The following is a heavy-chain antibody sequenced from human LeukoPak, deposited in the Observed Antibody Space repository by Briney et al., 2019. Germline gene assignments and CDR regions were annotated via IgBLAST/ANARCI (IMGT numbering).Heavy chain of an antibody. CDR2: ISYDGSNK. Sequence: GGSLRLSCAASGFTFSSYGMHWVRQAPGKGLERVAVISYDGSNKYYADSVKGRFTISRDNSKNTLYLQMNSLRAEDTAVYYCARGPGTPHPIGYWGQGTLVTVSS. V-gene: IGHV3-30*03. CDR1: GFTFSSYG. D-gene: IGHD1-1*01. J-gene: IGHJ4*02. CDR3: ARGPGTPHPIGY.